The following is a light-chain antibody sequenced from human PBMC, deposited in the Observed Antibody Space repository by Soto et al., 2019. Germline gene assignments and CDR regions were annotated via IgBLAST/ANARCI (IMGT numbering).Light chain of an antibody. J-gene: IGKJ5*01. Sequence: ETVLTQSPGTLSLSPGETATLSCRASEGIGSSYSAWYQQKPGQAPRLLIYGASSRATGIPDRFSGSGSGTDFTLTISRLEPEDFAVYYCQQYGSTLPVTFGQGTRLEIK. CDR3: QQYGSTLPVT. CDR2: GAS. V-gene: IGKV3-20*01. CDR1: EGIGSSY.